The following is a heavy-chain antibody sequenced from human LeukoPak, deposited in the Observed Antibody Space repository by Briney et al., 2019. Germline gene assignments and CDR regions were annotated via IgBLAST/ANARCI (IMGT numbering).Heavy chain of an antibody. Sequence: GGSLRLSCAASGFTFSSYEMNWVRQAPGKGLEWVSYISSSGSTIYYADSVKGRFTISRDNAKNSLYLQMNSLRAEDTAVYYCARERVVMFDYWGQGTLVTVSS. CDR3: ARERVVMFDY. V-gene: IGHV3-48*03. D-gene: IGHD3-22*01. CDR2: ISSSGSTI. J-gene: IGHJ4*02. CDR1: GFTFSSYE.